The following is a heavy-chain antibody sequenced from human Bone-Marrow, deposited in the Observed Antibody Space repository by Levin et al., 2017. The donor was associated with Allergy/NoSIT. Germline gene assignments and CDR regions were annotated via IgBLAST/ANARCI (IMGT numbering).Heavy chain of an antibody. CDR2: IYSTASS. CDR1: GVSINNYF. V-gene: IGHV4-59*01. J-gene: IGHJ6*02. CDR3: ARAGDWESSVWYGTKDYAMEF. D-gene: IGHD6-19*01. Sequence: SQTLSLTCNVSGVSINNYFWSWIRQPPGKGLEWIGYIYSTASSSYNPSLKNRVTMSIETSKNQVSLKLRSVTAADKAVYYCARAGDWESSVWYGTKDYAMEFWGQGTTVTVSS.